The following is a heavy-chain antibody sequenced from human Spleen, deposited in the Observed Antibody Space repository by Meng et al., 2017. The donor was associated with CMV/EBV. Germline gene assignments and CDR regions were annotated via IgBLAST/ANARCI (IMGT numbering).Heavy chain of an antibody. D-gene: IGHD7-27*01. CDR1: FDDYA. CDR2: INWNGGST. V-gene: IGHV3-20*04. CDR3: ARRGNWGDAIDI. Sequence: GESLKISCAASFDDYAMHWVRQAPGKGLEWVSGINWNGGSTGYADSVKGRFTISRDNAKNSLYLQMNSLRAEDTAVYYCARRGNWGDAIDIWGQGTMVTVSS. J-gene: IGHJ3*02.